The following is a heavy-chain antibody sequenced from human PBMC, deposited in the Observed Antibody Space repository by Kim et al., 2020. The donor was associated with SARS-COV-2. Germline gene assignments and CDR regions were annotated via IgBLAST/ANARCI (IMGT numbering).Heavy chain of an antibody. J-gene: IGHJ4*02. D-gene: IGHD3-22*01. CDR2: IYYSGST. CDR3: ARFRPSSDGNFDY. V-gene: IGHV4-59*01. CDR1: GGSISSYY. Sequence: SETLSLTCTVSGGSISSYYWSWIRQPPGKGLEWIGYIYYSGSTNYNPSLKSRVTISVDTSKNQFSLKLSSVTAADTAVYYCARFRPSSDGNFDYWGQGTLVTVSS.